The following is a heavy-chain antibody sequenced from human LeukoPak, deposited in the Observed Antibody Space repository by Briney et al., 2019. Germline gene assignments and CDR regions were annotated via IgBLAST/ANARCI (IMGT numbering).Heavy chain of an antibody. Sequence: SETLSLTCTVFGGSISSYYWSWIRQPAGKGLEWIGRIFASESTNYNPSLKSRVTMSVDTSKNQFSLQLSSVTAADTAVYYCARTTAAATFDYWGQGTLVTVSS. V-gene: IGHV4-4*07. CDR2: IFASEST. D-gene: IGHD6-13*01. CDR1: GGSISSYY. CDR3: ARTTAAATFDY. J-gene: IGHJ4*02.